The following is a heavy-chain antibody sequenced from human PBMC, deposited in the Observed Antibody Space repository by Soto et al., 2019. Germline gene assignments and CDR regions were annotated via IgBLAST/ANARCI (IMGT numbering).Heavy chain of an antibody. D-gene: IGHD3-10*01. CDR2: INHSGST. CDR1: GGSFSGYY. J-gene: IGHJ3*02. V-gene: IGHV4-34*01. CDR3: ARFPDRRGVIKGNAFDI. Sequence: SETLSLTCAVYGGSFSGYYWSWIRQPPGKGLEWIGEINHSGSTNYNPSLKSRVTISVDTSKNQFSLKLSSVTAADTAVYYCARFPDRRGVIKGNAFDIWGQGTMVTVSS.